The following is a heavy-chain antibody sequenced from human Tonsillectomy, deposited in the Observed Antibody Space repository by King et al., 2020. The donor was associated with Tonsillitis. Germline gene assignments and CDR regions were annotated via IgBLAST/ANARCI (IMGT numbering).Heavy chain of an antibody. CDR1: GFTFSTYS. V-gene: IGHV3-21*01. D-gene: IGHD3-3*01. Sequence: EKQLVQSGGGLVKPGGSLRLSCAASGFTFSTYSMNWVRQAPGKGLEWVSSISSSSSYIYYADSVKGRFTISRDNAKNSLYLQMNSLRAEDTAVYYCARYQSAYYTVDAFDFWGQGTMVTVSS. J-gene: IGHJ3*01. CDR2: ISSSSSYI. CDR3: ARYQSAYYTVDAFDF.